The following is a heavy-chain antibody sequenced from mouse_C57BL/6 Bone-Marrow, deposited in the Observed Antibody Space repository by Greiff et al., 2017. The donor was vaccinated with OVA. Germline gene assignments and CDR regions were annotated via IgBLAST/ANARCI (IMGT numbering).Heavy chain of an antibody. CDR3: AMGTTVVAKLGY. CDR1: GYTFTSYW. D-gene: IGHD1-1*01. CDR2: IHPSDSDT. V-gene: IGHV1-74*01. J-gene: IGHJ2*01. Sequence: QVQLQQPGAELVKPGASVKVSCKASGYTFTSYWMHWVKQRPGQGLAWIGRIHPSDSDTNYNQKFKGKATLTVDKSSSTDYMQRSSLTSEDAAVYYCAMGTTVVAKLGYWGQGTTLTVAS.